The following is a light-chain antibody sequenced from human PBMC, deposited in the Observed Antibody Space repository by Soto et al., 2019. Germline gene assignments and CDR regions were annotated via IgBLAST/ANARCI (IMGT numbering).Light chain of an antibody. Sequence: QPVLTQPPSVSGAPGQRVSISCIGSSSNIGAGYTVHWYQQLPGTAPKHIIYDTNNRPSGVPDRFSGSKSGTSASLAITGLQADEEADYYGQSYDTRLSAVVVFGGGTKVTVL. CDR2: DTN. V-gene: IGLV1-40*01. CDR3: QSYDTRLSAVVV. J-gene: IGLJ2*01. CDR1: SSNIGAGYT.